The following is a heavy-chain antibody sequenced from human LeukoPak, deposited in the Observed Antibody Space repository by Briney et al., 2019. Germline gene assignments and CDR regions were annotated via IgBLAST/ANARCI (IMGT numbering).Heavy chain of an antibody. Sequence: PGGSLRLSCAASGFTFSSYAMSWVRQAPGKGLEWVSAISGSGGSTYYADSVKGRFTISRDNSKNTLYLQMNSLRAEDTAVYYCAKAPKHIVVVTALGYWGQGTLVTVSS. CDR2: ISGSGGST. V-gene: IGHV3-23*01. J-gene: IGHJ4*02. CDR3: AKAPKHIVVVTALGY. D-gene: IGHD2-21*02. CDR1: GFTFSSYA.